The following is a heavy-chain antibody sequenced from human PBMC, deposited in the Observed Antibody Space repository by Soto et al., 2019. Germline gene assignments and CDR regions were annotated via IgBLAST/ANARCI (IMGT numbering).Heavy chain of an antibody. CDR3: ARESGGYDSSTRYGLDV. CDR1: DGSLISYY. CDR2: IYYRGST. V-gene: IGHV4-59*12. J-gene: IGHJ6*02. D-gene: IGHD6-25*01. Sequence: SETPSLTCTFSDGSLISYYWSWIRQPPGKGMGWIGYIYYRGSTDYYPSLKSRVTISVDRSKNQFYLNLSSVTAADTAIYYCARESGGYDSSTRYGLDVWGQGTTVTVSS.